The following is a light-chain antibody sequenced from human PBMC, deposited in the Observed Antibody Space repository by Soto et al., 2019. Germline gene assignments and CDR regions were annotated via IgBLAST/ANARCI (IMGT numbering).Light chain of an antibody. J-gene: IGKJ5*01. V-gene: IGKV3-11*01. CDR2: DAS. CDR3: QQRTNLPSST. Sequence: EIVLTQSPATLSLSPGERATLSCRASQSVSSYLAWYQQKPGQAPRLLIHDASNRATGIPARFSGSGSGTDFTLTISSPEPEHFAVYYCQQRTNLPSSTSGQGTPLEIK. CDR1: QSVSSY.